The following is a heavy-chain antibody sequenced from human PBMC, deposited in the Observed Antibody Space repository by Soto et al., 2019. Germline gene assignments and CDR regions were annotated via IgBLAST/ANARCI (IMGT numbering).Heavy chain of an antibody. D-gene: IGHD3-10*01. CDR1: GYTFTSYA. CDR3: ARTGSYTGSGKFDP. Sequence: AAVKVSCKASGYTFTSYAMHWVRQAPGQRLEWMGWINAGNGNTKYSQKFQGRVTITRDTSASTAYMELSSLRSEDTAVYYCARTGSYTGSGKFDPWGQGTLVTVS. CDR2: INAGNGNT. J-gene: IGHJ5*02. V-gene: IGHV1-3*01.